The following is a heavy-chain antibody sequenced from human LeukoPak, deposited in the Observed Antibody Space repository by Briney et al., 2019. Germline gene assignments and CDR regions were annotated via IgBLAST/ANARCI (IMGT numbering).Heavy chain of an antibody. V-gene: IGHV3-9*01. J-gene: IGHJ4*02. CDR2: ISWNSGSI. Sequence: GGSLRLSCAASGFTFSSYAMHWVRQAPGKGLEWVSGISWNSGSIGYADSVKGRFTISRDNAKNSLYLQMNSLRAEDTALYYCAKDVHDYGDSSYFDYWGQGTLVTVSS. CDR1: GFTFSSYA. CDR3: AKDVHDYGDSSYFDY. D-gene: IGHD4-17*01.